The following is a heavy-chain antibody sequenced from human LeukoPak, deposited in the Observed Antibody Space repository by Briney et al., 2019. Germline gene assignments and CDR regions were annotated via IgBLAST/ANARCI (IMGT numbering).Heavy chain of an antibody. D-gene: IGHD2-15*01. CDR3: ASGSAVDCSDSGCYGEYFQH. Sequence: PSETLSLTCTVSGGPVNSYYWSWIRQPPGKGLEWIGYIYYSGSTNYNPSLKSRVTMSVDTSKNQFSLKLSSVTAADTAVYYCASGSAVDCSDSGCYGEYFQHWGQGTLVTVSS. J-gene: IGHJ1*01. CDR1: GGPVNSYY. CDR2: IYYSGST. V-gene: IGHV4-59*02.